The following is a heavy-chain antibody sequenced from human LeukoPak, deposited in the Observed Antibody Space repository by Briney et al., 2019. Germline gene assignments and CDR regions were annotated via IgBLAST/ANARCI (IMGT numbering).Heavy chain of an antibody. D-gene: IGHD6-13*01. J-gene: IGHJ4*02. CDR3: ARVVTSWFYFDY. CDR2: ISSSSSYI. Sequence: GGSLRLSCAASGFTFSSYSMNWVRQAPGKGLEWVSSISSSSSYIYYADSVKGRFIISRDNAKNSLYLQMNSLRAEDMAVYFCARVVTSWFYFDYWGQGSLVTVSS. CDR1: GFTFSSYS. V-gene: IGHV3-21*01.